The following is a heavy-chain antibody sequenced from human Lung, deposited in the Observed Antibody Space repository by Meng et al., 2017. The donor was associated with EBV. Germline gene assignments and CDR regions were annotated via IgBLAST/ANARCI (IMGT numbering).Heavy chain of an antibody. CDR2: IHDSGST. CDR3: ARASYGSGSPLGESWFDP. Sequence: VQLQWSCPGLFKPSQTLSLTCTVSGSSISSGGYYWSWIRQHPGKGLEWIGYIHDSGSTYYNPSLKSRVTISADTSKNQFSLKLSSVTAADTAVYYCARASYGSGSPLGESWFDPWGQGTLVTVSS. J-gene: IGHJ5*02. D-gene: IGHD3-10*01. CDR1: GSSISSGGYY. V-gene: IGHV4-31*03.